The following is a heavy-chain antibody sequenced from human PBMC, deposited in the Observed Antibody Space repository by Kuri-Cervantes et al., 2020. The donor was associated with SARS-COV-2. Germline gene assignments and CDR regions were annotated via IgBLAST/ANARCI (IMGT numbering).Heavy chain of an antibody. CDR1: GFTFSSYG. Sequence: GGSLRLSCAASGFTFSSYGMHWVRQAPGKGLEWVAVISYDGSNKYYADSVKGRFTISRDNSKNTLYLQMNSLRAEDTAVYYCARVGLRGYYYYMDVWGKGTTVTVSS. V-gene: IGHV3-30*12. CDR3: ARVGLRGYYYYMDV. J-gene: IGHJ6*03. CDR2: ISYDGSNK. D-gene: IGHD4-17*01.